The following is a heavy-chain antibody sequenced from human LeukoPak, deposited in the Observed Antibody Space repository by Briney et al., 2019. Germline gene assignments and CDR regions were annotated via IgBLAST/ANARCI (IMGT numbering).Heavy chain of an antibody. CDR1: GFTFSNYW. D-gene: IGHD2-15*01. V-gene: IGHV3-74*01. J-gene: IGHJ3*02. CDR3: AREYSRDAFDI. Sequence: GGSLRLSCAASGFTFSNYWMHWVRQAPGKGLVWVSRINSDGINTSYADSVKGRFTISRDNAKNTLNLQMNSLRAEDTAVYYCAREYSRDAFDIWGQGTMVTVSS. CDR2: INSDGINT.